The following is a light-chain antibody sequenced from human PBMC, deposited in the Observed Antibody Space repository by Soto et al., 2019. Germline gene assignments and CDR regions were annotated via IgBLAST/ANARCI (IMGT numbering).Light chain of an antibody. CDR1: QSVTSSY. Sequence: EIVLTQSPGTLSLFPGEIATLSFRASQSVTSSYLAWYQQKPGQAPRFLIYGASTRATGIPARFSGSGSGTEFTLTISSLQSEDFAVYYCQQYNNWPRTFGQGTKVDIK. J-gene: IGKJ1*01. CDR2: GAS. CDR3: QQYNNWPRT. V-gene: IGKV3-15*01.